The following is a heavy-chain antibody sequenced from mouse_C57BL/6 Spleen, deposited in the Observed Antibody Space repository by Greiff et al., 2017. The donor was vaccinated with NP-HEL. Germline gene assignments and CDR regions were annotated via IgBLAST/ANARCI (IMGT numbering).Heavy chain of an antibody. D-gene: IGHD1-1*01. V-gene: IGHV1-18*01. J-gene: IGHJ1*03. CDR1: GYTFTDYN. CDR3: ARRGYYYGSNLDV. CDR2: INPNNGGT. Sequence: EVQLQQSGPELVKPGASVKIPCKASGYTFTDYNMDWVKQSHGKSLEWIGDINPNNGGTIYNQKFKGKATLTVDKSSSTAYMELRSLTSEDTAVYYCARRGYYYGSNLDVWGTGTTVTVSS.